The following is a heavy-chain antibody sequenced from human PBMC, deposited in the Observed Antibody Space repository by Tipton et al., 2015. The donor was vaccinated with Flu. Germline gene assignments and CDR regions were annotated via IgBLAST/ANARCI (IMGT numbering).Heavy chain of an antibody. V-gene: IGHV3-7*03. J-gene: IGHJ3*01. Sequence: SLRLSCAASGFTFSSYWMHWVRQAPGKGLEWVANIKQDGTEKYYVDSVKGRFTISRDNAQQSLSLQMNSLRAEDTALYSCVRAVGGAAALWGQGTMVTVSS. D-gene: IGHD6-13*01. CDR3: VRAVGGAAAL. CDR1: GFTFSSYW. CDR2: IKQDGTEK.